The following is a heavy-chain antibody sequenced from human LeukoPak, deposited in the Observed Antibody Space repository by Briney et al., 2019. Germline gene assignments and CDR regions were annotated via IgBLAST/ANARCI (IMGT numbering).Heavy chain of an antibody. V-gene: IGHV3-23*01. CDR2: ISGSGGGT. J-gene: IGHJ4*02. Sequence: GGSLRLSCAASGFTFSSYAMRWVRQAPGKGLEWISSISGSGGGTNSADSVKGRFTISRDNSKNTLYLQMNSLRAEDTAVYYCAKEANLAGYFDYWGQGTLVTVSS. D-gene: IGHD3-10*01. CDR1: GFTFSSYA. CDR3: AKEANLAGYFDY.